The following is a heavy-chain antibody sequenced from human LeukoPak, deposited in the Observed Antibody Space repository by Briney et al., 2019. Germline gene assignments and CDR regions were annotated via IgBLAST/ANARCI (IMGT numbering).Heavy chain of an antibody. Sequence: GGSLRLSCAASGFTFSSYSMNWVRQAPGKGLEWVSSISSSSSYIYYADSVKGRFTISRDNSKNTLYLQMNSLRAEDTAVYYCAKALPGIVGATKGGYYFDYWGQGTLVTVSS. J-gene: IGHJ4*02. V-gene: IGHV3-21*04. CDR2: ISSSSSYI. CDR1: GFTFSSYS. CDR3: AKALPGIVGATKGGYYFDY. D-gene: IGHD1-26*01.